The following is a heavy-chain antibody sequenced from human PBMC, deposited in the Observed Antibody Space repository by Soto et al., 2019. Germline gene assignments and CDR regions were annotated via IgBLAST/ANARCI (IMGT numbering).Heavy chain of an antibody. CDR2: INGYYVVT. CDR3: ATDRGGLGNFDY. CDR1: GYIFTNYY. J-gene: IGHJ4*02. V-gene: IGHV1-18*01. Sequence: ASVKVSCKASGYIFTNYYIHWVRQAPGQGLEWMAIINGYYVVTNFAQKFQGGVTMTTDTSTSTAYMELRSLRSDDTAVYYCATDRGGLGNFDYWGQGTLVTVSS. D-gene: IGHD3-10*01.